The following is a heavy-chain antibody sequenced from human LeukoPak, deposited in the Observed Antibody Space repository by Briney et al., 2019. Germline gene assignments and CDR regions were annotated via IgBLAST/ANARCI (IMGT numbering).Heavy chain of an antibody. CDR3: ARGYYDTSAPGGY. CDR2: INPRGT. Sequence: RASVKVSCKTSGYTLTSYSMHWVRQAPGQGLEWMGTINPRGTSYAQKFQGRVTVTRDTSTSTVYMELSSLRSEDTAIYYCARGYYDTSAPGGYWGQGTLVTVSS. CDR1: GYTLTSYS. D-gene: IGHD3-22*01. V-gene: IGHV1-46*01. J-gene: IGHJ4*02.